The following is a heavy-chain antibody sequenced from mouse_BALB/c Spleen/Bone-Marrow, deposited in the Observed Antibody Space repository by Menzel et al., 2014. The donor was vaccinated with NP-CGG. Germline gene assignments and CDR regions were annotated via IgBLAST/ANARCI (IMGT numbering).Heavy chain of an antibody. J-gene: IGHJ4*01. CDR1: SYTLTDYA. CDR3: ARGLLLLDY. V-gene: IGHV1-67*01. CDR2: ISTYYGNT. Sequence: LVESGPELVRPGVSVKISCKGSSYTLTDYAMHWVKQSHAKSLEWIGVISTYYGNTNYNQKFKGKATMTVDKSSSTAYMELARLTSEDSAVYYCARGLLLLDYWGQGTSVTVSS. D-gene: IGHD1-1*01.